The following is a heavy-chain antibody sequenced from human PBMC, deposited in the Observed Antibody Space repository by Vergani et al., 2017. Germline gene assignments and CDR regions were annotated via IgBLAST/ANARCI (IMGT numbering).Heavy chain of an antibody. CDR3: ARSRSGSYNY. D-gene: IGHD1-26*01. CDR2: IYYSGST. CDR1: GGSISSYY. Sequence: VQLPESGPGLVKPSETLSLTCTVSGGSISSYYWSWIRQPPGKGLEWIGYIYYSGSTSYNPSLKSRVTISVDTSKNQFSLKLSSVTAADTAVYYCARSRSGSYNYWGQGTLVTVSS. J-gene: IGHJ4*02. V-gene: IGHV4-59*01.